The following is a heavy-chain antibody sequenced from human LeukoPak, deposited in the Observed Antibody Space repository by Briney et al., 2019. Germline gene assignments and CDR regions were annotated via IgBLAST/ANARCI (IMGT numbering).Heavy chain of an antibody. J-gene: IGHJ4*02. CDR3: AALYSSGSTPLADQLDY. CDR1: GGSISSSSYY. D-gene: IGHD3-22*01. CDR2: IYYSGST. V-gene: IGHV4-39*07. Sequence: PSETLSLTCTVSGGSISSSSYYWGWIRQPPGKGLEWIGSIYYSGSTYYNPSLKSRVTISVDTSKNQFSLKLSSVTAADTAVYYCAALYSSGSTPLADQLDYWGQGTLVTVSS.